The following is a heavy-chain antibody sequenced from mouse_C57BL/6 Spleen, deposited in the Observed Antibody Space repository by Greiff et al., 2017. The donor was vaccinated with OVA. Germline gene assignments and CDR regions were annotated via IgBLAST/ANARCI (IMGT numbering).Heavy chain of an antibody. CDR2: IHPNSGST. V-gene: IGHV1-64*01. Sequence: QVQLKQPGAELVKPGASVKLSCKASGYTFTSYWMHWVKQRPGQGLEWIGMIHPNSGSTNYNEKFKSKATLTVDKSSSTAYMQLSSLTSEDSAVYYCAREGAFVEYFDVWGTGTTVTVSS. CDR3: AREGAFVEYFDV. J-gene: IGHJ1*03. CDR1: GYTFTSYW.